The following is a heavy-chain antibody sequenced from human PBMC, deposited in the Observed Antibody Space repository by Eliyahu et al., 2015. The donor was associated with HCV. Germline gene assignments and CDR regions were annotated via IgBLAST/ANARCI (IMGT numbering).Heavy chain of an antibody. Sequence: QLQMQESGPGLVKPSETLSLTCNVSGGSISSSRYYWGWLRQPPGKGLEWIGIIYYSGXTYYNPSLKSRVTMSLDTSKNQFSLKLISVTAADTAVYYCATPRGDNWGAFDYWGQGILV. CDR2: IYYSGXT. CDR3: ATPRGDNWGAFDY. D-gene: IGHD2-21*01. V-gene: IGHV4-39*01. CDR1: GGSISSSRYY. J-gene: IGHJ4*02.